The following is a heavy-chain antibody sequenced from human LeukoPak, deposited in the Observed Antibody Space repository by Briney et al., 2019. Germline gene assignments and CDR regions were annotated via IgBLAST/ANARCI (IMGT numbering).Heavy chain of an antibody. CDR1: GFTFSSYS. D-gene: IGHD6-19*01. Sequence: GGSLRLSCAASGFTFSSYSMNWVRQAPGKGLEWVSSISSSSSYIYYADSVKGRFTISRDNAKNSLYLQMNSLRAEDTAVYYCARELAVAGSVPYFDYWGQGTLVTVSS. J-gene: IGHJ4*02. V-gene: IGHV3-21*01. CDR3: ARELAVAGSVPYFDY. CDR2: ISSSSSYI.